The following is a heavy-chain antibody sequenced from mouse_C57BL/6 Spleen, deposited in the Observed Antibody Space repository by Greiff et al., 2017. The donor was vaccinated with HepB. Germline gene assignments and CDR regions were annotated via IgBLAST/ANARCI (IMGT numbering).Heavy chain of an antibody. CDR3: ARRGYDDDLFAY. J-gene: IGHJ3*01. CDR2: ISGGGGNT. V-gene: IGHV5-9*01. Sequence: EVKLVESGGGLVKPGGSLKLSCAASGFTFSSYTMSWVRQTPEKRLEWVATISGGGGNTYYPDSVKGRFTISRDNAKNTLYLQMSSLRSEDTALYYCARRGYDDDLFAYWGQGTLVTVSA. CDR1: GFTFSSYT. D-gene: IGHD2-4*01.